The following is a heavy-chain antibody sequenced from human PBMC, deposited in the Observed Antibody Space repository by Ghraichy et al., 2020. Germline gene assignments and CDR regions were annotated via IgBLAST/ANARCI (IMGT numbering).Heavy chain of an antibody. CDR2: ISSSSSYT. V-gene: IGHV3-11*06. D-gene: IGHD6-13*01. J-gene: IGHJ4*02. Sequence: GGSLRLSCAASGFTFSDYYMSWIRQAPGKGLEWVSYISSSSSYTNYADSVKGRFTISRDNAKNLLYLQMNSLRAEDTAVYYCARENRRYSSSSWDYWGQGTLVTVSS. CDR1: GFTFSDYY. CDR3: ARENRRYSSSSWDY.